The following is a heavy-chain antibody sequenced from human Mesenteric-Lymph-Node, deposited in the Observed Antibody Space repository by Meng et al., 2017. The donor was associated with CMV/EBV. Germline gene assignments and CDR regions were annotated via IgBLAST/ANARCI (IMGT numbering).Heavy chain of an antibody. J-gene: IGHJ4*02. Sequence: EVQLVESGGGLVQPGESLRLSCAASGFTFSSYWMHWVRQAPGKGLVWLSRIDVDGNTTNYANSAKGRFTISRDNAKNTLYLQINDLTPEDTAVYYCVRPVLGGASVVAFDYWGQGTLVTVSS. CDR3: VRPVLGGASVVAFDY. CDR1: GFTFSSYW. V-gene: IGHV3-74*01. CDR2: IDVDGNTT. D-gene: IGHD2-15*01.